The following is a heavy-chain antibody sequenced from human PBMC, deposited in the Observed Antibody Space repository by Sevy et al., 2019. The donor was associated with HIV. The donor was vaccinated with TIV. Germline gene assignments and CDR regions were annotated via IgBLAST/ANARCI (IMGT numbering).Heavy chain of an antibody. CDR2: INQNGTEI. CDR1: GFTFRNYW. D-gene: IGHD4-4*01. CDR3: AINSDYGMDA. J-gene: IGHJ6*02. V-gene: IGHV3-7*01. Sequence: GGSLRLSCVVSGFTFRNYWMSWVRQAPGKGLEWVANINQNGTEIYPVDSVKGRFTVSRDNTKNSVYLQMNSLRAEDTAIYYCAINSDYGMDAWGQGTTVTVSS.